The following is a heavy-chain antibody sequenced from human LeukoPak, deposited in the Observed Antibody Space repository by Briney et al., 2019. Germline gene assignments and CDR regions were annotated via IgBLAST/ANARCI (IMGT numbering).Heavy chain of an antibody. CDR1: GGSISSHY. D-gene: IGHD2-2*02. CDR3: ATQADYCSSTSFYNHYYYYMDV. J-gene: IGHJ6*03. Sequence: SETLSLTCTVSGGSISSHYWSWIRQPPGKGLEWIGYIYYSGSTNYNPSLKSRVTISVDTSKNQFSLKLSSVTAADTAVYYCATQADYCSSTSFYNHYYYYMDVWGKGTTVTVSS. V-gene: IGHV4-59*11. CDR2: IYYSGST.